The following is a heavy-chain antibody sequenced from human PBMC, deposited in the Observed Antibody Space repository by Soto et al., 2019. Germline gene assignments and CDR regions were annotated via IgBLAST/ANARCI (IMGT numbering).Heavy chain of an antibody. CDR3: ARGSGIVLMVYASKRFDY. CDR1: GFTFSSYW. J-gene: IGHJ4*02. D-gene: IGHD2-8*01. V-gene: IGHV3-74*01. Sequence: EVQLVESGGGLVQPGGSLRLSCAASGFTFSSYWMHWVRQAPGKGLVWVSRINSDVSSTSYADSVKGRFTISRDNAKNTLYLQMNSLRAEDTAVYYCARGSGIVLMVYASKRFDYWGQGTLVTVSS. CDR2: INSDVSST.